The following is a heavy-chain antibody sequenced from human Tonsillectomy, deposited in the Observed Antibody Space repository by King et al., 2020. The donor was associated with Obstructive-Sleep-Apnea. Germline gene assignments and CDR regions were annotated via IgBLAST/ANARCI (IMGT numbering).Heavy chain of an antibody. CDR3: AKHKDSSGWYADY. CDR2: ISWNSGSI. Sequence: VQLVESGGGLVQPGRSLRLSCVASGFTFDDYAMHWVRQAPGKGLEWVSGISWNSGSIGYVDSVKGRFTISRDNVKKSLYLQMNSLRVEDTALYYCAKHKDSSGWYADYWGQGTLVTVSS. D-gene: IGHD6-19*01. J-gene: IGHJ4*02. V-gene: IGHV3-9*01. CDR1: GFTFDDYA.